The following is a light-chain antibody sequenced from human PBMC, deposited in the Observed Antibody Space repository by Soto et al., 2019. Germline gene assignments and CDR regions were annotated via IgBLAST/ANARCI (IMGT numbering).Light chain of an antibody. Sequence: QSALTQPASVSGSPGQSITISCTGTSSDVGRYNYVSWYQQHPGKAPKLMIYEVSNRPSGVSNRFSGSKSGNTASLTISGLQAEDEADYYCSSYITTSTRVFGGGTKLTVL. J-gene: IGLJ3*02. CDR2: EVS. V-gene: IGLV2-14*01. CDR1: SSDVGRYNY. CDR3: SSYITTSTRV.